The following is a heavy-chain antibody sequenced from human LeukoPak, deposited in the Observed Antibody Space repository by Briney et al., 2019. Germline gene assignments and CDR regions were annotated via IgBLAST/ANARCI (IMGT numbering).Heavy chain of an antibody. CDR3: ARERVRGAFDI. CDR1: GGTFSSYA. V-gene: IGHV1-69*13. Sequence: GASVKVSCKASGGTFSSYAISWVRQAPGQGLEWMGGIIPIFGTANYAQKFQGRVAITADESTSTAYMELSSLRSEDTAVYYCARERVRGAFDIWGQGTMVTVSS. D-gene: IGHD2-8*01. J-gene: IGHJ3*02. CDR2: IIPIFGTA.